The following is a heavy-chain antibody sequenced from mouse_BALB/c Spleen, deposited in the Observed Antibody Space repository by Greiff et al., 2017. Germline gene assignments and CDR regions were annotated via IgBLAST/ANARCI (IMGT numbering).Heavy chain of an antibody. CDR3: ARVMGRGYAMDY. V-gene: IGHV2-2*02. D-gene: IGHD4-1*01. CDR2: IWSGGST. J-gene: IGHJ4*01. CDR1: GFSLTSYG. Sequence: VQLQQSGPGLVQPSQSLSITCIVSGFSLTSYGVHWVRQSPGKGLEWLGVIWSGGSTDYNAAFISRLSISKDNSKSQVFFKMNSLQANDTAIYYCARVMGRGYAMDYWGQGTSVTVSS.